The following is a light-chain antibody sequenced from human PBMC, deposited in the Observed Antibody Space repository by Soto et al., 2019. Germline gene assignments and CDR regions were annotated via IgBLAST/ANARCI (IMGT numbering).Light chain of an antibody. J-gene: IGLJ3*02. CDR1: SGDVGAYNY. V-gene: IGLV2-8*01. CDR3: GAHAGSNTWV. CDR2: EVN. Sequence: QALLTQSPSASASPGQSFTISCTGSSGDVGAYNYVSWYQQHPGKAPKLIIYEVNKRPAGVPDRFSGSTSGITASLTVSGLQADDEADYYCGAHAGSNTWVFGGGTKVTVL.